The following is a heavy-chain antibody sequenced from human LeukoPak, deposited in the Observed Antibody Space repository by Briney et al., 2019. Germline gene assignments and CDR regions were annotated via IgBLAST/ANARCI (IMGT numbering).Heavy chain of an antibody. J-gene: IGHJ4*02. D-gene: IGHD6-6*01. CDR2: INSKSRYV. CDR3: ARADSSSSRLDC. Sequence: GGSLRLSCAASGFTFSSYSMNWVRQAPGKGLEWVSSINSKSRYVYYADSLKGRFTISRDNGKNSVYLQMNSLRAEDTAVYFCARADSSSSRLDCWGQGTLVTVSS. V-gene: IGHV3-21*01. CDR1: GFTFSSYS.